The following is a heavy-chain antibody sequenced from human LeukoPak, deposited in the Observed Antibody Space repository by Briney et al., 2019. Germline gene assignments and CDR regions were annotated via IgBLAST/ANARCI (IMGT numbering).Heavy chain of an antibody. J-gene: IGHJ4*02. V-gene: IGHV3-23*01. CDR2: VSDSGYST. CDR3: AKDWDRSGGYYFDS. CDR1: GFTFSSFA. D-gene: IGHD1-26*01. Sequence: GGSLRLSCAASGFTFSSFAMSWVRQAPGKGLEWVSTVSDSGYSTYYAVSVKGRFTISRDNPKNTLYLQMNSLRAEDTAVYYCAKDWDRSGGYYFDSWGQGTLVTVSS.